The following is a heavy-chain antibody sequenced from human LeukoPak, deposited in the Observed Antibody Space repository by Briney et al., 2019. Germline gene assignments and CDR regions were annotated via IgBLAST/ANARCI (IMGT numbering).Heavy chain of an antibody. Sequence: ASVKVSCKASGYTFTGYYMHWVRQAPGQGLEWMGRINPNSGGTNYAQKFQGRVTMTRDTSISTAYMELSRLRSADTAGYYCAREQWLKGKRHFQHWGQGTLVTLSS. D-gene: IGHD6-19*01. J-gene: IGHJ1*01. CDR1: GYTFTGYY. CDR3: AREQWLKGKRHFQH. CDR2: INPNSGGT. V-gene: IGHV1-2*06.